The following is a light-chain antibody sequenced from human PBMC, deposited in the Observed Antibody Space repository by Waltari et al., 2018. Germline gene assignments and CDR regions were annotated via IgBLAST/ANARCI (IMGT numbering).Light chain of an antibody. Sequence: EIVLTQSPGTLSLSPGARATLSCRASQYVSSSYLAWYQQKPGQAPRLLIYGASSRATGIPDRFSGSGSGTDFTLTISGLEPEDFAVFYCQQYGSSPRTFGQGTKVEIK. CDR3: QQYGSSPRT. V-gene: IGKV3-20*01. J-gene: IGKJ1*01. CDR1: QYVSSSY. CDR2: GAS.